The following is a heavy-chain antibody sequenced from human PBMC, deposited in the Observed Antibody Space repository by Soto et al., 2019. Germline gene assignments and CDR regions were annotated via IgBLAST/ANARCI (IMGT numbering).Heavy chain of an antibody. CDR1: GGSISSGGYY. CDR2: IYYSGST. J-gene: IGHJ6*02. D-gene: IGHD1-1*01. V-gene: IGHV4-31*03. CDR3: AREPETGARGASYYYGMDV. Sequence: QVQLQESGPGLVKPSQTLSLTCTVSGGSISSGGYYWSWIRQHPGKGLEWIGYIYYSGSTYYNPSLKSRVTISVDTSKNQFSLKLSSVTAADTAVYYCAREPETGARGASYYYGMDVWGQGTTVTVSS.